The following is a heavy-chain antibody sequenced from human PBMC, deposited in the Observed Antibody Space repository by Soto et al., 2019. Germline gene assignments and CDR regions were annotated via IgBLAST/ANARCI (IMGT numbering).Heavy chain of an antibody. D-gene: IGHD3-3*01. Sequence: NPSETLSLTCTVTGGTLSGYYWTWIRQSAGGGLEWIGRTYSSGSTNYNPSLKSRVTISLDTSMSHFSLRLRSVSAADTAVYYCARGQRFSDWFDPWGQETLVTVSS. CDR1: GGTLSGYY. CDR3: ARGQRFSDWFDP. J-gene: IGHJ5*02. CDR2: TYSSGST. V-gene: IGHV4-4*07.